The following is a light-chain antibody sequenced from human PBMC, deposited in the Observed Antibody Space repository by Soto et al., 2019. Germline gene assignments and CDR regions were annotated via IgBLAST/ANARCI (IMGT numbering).Light chain of an antibody. CDR1: SGSVSTSSY. CDR2: STN. Sequence: QTVLTQEPSFSVSPGGTVTLTCGLSSGSVSTSSYPTWYQQTPGQAPRTLIYSTNTRSSGVPDRFSGSILGNKAALTITGAQADDESDYYCVLYIGTWVFGGGTKLTVL. V-gene: IGLV8-61*01. CDR3: VLYIGTWV. J-gene: IGLJ3*02.